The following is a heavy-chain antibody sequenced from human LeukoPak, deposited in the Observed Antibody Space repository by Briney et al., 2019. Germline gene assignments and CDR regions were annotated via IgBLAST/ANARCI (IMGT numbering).Heavy chain of an antibody. CDR3: ARTRSHDYGDDFQF. CDR1: GGSISSYY. Sequence: SETLSLTCTVSGGSISSYYWSWIRQSPGKGLEWIGYIYDSVNTDYNPSLESRVTISVDTSKNQFSLKMNSVTAADTAVYYCARTRSHDYGDDFQFWGQGTLVSVSS. D-gene: IGHD4-17*01. V-gene: IGHV4-59*01. J-gene: IGHJ1*01. CDR2: IYDSVNT.